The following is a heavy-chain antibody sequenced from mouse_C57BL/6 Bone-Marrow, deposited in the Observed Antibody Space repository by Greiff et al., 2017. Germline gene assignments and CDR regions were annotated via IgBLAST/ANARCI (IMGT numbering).Heavy chain of an antibody. CDR1: GYTFTSYW. CDR3: ARSAYGYEGFAY. Sequence: QVQLQQSGAELVKPGASVKMSCKASGYTFTSYWITWVKQRPGQGLEWIGDIYPGSGSTNYTEKFKSKDTLTVDTSSSTAYMQLSSLTSEDSAVYYCARSAYGYEGFAYWGQGTLVTVSA. CDR2: IYPGSGST. J-gene: IGHJ3*01. D-gene: IGHD2-2*01. V-gene: IGHV1-55*01.